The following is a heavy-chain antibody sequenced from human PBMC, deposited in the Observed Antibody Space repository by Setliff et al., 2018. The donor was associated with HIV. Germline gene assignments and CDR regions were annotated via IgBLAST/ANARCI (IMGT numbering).Heavy chain of an antibody. CDR1: GYTFTAYY. Sequence: GASVKVSCKAYGYTFTAYYMHWVRQAPGQGLEWMGWINPKSGGTTYALKFQGRVTITRDTSISTAYMELSRLRSDDTAVYYCARGELGYCSITSCYAGWFDPWGRGTLVTVSS. D-gene: IGHD2-2*01. V-gene: IGHV1-2*02. CDR2: INPKSGGT. CDR3: ARGELGYCSITSCYAGWFDP. J-gene: IGHJ5*02.